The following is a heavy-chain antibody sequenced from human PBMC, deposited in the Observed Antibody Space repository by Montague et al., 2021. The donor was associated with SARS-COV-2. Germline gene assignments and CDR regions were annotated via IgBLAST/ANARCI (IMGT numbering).Heavy chain of an antibody. J-gene: IGHJ3*02. CDR2: IYYSGNT. D-gene: IGHD3-22*01. CDR1: GGSISSDGYY. CDR3: ARLPPYRFNSNGHYYNAVDI. V-gene: IGHV4-39*01. Sequence: SETLSLTCTVSGGSISSDGYYWGWIRQPPGKGLEWIGSIYYSGNTYYSPSLQSRVTISVDTSKNQFSLRLNSMTAADTAVYYCARLPPYRFNSNGHYYNAVDIWGQGTMVTVSS.